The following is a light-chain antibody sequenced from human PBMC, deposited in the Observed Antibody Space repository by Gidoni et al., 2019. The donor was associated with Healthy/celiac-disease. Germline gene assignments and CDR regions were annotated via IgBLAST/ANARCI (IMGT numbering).Light chain of an antibody. CDR1: SLRSYY. CDR3: NSRDSSGNHLV. Sequence: SSELTQDPAVSVALGQTVRITCQGDSLRSYYASWYQQKPGQAPEHVIYGKNNRPSGIPDRFSGSSSGNTASLTITGAQAEDEADYYCNSRDSSGNHLVFGTGTKVTVL. J-gene: IGLJ1*01. CDR2: GKN. V-gene: IGLV3-19*01.